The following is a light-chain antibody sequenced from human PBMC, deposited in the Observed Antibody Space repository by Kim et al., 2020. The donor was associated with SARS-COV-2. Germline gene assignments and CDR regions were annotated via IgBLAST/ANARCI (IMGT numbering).Light chain of an antibody. V-gene: IGKV3-20*01. CDR3: QQYGSSPRT. CDR1: QSVRSTS. J-gene: IGKJ1*01. Sequence: LSLSPGERATLSCRASQSVRSTSLGWYQQKPGQAPRLLIYGASSRATGIPDRFSGSGSGTDFTLTISRLEPEDFAVYYCQQYGSSPRTFGQGTKLEI. CDR2: GAS.